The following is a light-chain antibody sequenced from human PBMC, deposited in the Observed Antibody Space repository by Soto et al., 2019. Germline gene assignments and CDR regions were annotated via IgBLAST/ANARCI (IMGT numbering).Light chain of an antibody. CDR1: QNVSTY. CDR2: DAS. V-gene: IGKV3-11*01. CDR3: QQRTNWLT. Sequence: EIVLTQSPATLSLSPGERATLSCRASQNVSTYLAWYQQKPGQAPRLLIYDASNRATGIPARFSGSGSGTDFTLTIRSLELEVLAVYYVQQRTNWLTFGLGTKWISN. J-gene: IGKJ3*01.